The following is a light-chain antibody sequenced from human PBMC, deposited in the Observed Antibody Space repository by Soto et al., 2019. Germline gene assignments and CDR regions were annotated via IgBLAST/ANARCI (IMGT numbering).Light chain of an antibody. J-gene: IGKJ4*01. Sequence: DIQMTQSPSTLSASVGDRVTITCRASQTISNWLAWYQQKPGKAPKVLIFDASTLDGGVPSRFSGRRSGTDCTLTISSLQPSDFATYYCQQYNNYPLTFGGGTKVEI. CDR3: QQYNNYPLT. CDR1: QTISNW. V-gene: IGKV1-5*01. CDR2: DAS.